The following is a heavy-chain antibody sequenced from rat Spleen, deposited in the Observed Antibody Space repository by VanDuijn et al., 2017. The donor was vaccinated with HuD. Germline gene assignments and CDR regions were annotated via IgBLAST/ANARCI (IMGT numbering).Heavy chain of an antibody. CDR2: INGDGGST. CDR3: STYGGDY. CDR1: GFTFSRYW. Sequence: EVQLVETGGGFVQPGRSLKLSCVASGFTFSRYWMYWIRQAPGKGLECVSSINGDGGSTYYPDSVRGRFTISRDNAKNTLYLQMNSLRSEDTATYYCSTYGGDYWGRGVMVTVSS. V-gene: IGHV5-58*01. J-gene: IGHJ2*01. D-gene: IGHD1-11*01.